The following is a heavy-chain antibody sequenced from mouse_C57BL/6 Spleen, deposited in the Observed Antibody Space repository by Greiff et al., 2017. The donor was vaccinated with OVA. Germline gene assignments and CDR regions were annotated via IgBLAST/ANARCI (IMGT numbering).Heavy chain of an antibody. J-gene: IGHJ2*01. Sequence: VQLQQSGAELVKPGASVKISCKASGYAFSSYWMNWVKQRPGKGLEWIGQIYPGDGDTNYNGKFKGKATRTADKSSSTAYMQLSSLTSEDSAVYFCARDYYGSRSGYFDYWGQGTTLTVSS. V-gene: IGHV1-80*01. CDR1: GYAFSSYW. D-gene: IGHD1-1*01. CDR3: ARDYYGSRSGYFDY. CDR2: IYPGDGDT.